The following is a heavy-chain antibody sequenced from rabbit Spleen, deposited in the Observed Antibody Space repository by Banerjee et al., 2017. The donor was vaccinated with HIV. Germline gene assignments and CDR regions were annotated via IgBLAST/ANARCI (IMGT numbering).Heavy chain of an antibody. V-gene: IGHV1S40*01. CDR3: AKGSSWPYYFNL. Sequence: QSLEESGGGLVQPEGSLALTCKASGFSFSSSYYMSWVHQAPGKGLEWIGCIYTGSDSTWYASWAKGRFTISKTSSTTVTLQMTSLTAADTATYFCAKGSSWPYYFNLWGPGTLVTVS. J-gene: IGHJ4*01. CDR1: GFSFSSSYY. CDR2: IYTGSDST. D-gene: IGHD4-2*01.